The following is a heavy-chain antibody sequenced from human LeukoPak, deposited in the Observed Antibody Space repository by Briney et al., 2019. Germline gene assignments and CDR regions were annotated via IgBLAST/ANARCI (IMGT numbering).Heavy chain of an antibody. J-gene: IGHJ4*02. Sequence: ASVKVSCKASGLTFSSSTMQWVRQARGQRLEWIGRIVLGNGNTNFAQSSQERLTITRDMSTSTAYMELSSLKSEDTAVYYCAGVIVRGAAAGTGYWGQGTLVTVSS. CDR1: GLTFSSST. CDR3: AGVIVRGAAAGTGY. D-gene: IGHD6-13*01. CDR2: IVLGNGNT. V-gene: IGHV1-58*02.